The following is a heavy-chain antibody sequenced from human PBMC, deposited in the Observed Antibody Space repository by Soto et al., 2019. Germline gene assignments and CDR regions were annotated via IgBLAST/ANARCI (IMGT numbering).Heavy chain of an antibody. CDR2: ISGSRGTT. J-gene: IGHJ4*02. D-gene: IGHD2-15*01. V-gene: IGHV3-23*01. CDR3: AKDLGYRSFCSGGSCYSFDY. Sequence: EVPLLESGGGLVQPGGSLRLSCAASGFTVSSYAMSWVRQAPGKGLEWVSSISGSRGTTYYADSVKGRFTISTDNSKYTLYLKMNSLRAEDTGVYYCAKDLGYRSFCSGGSCYSFDYWGQGTLVTVSS. CDR1: GFTVSSYA.